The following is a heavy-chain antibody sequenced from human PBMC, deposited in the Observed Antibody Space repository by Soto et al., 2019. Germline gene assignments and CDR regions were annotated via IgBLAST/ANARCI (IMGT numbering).Heavy chain of an antibody. D-gene: IGHD3-16*02. CDR1: GYSFTTYW. CDR2: IYGGDSDT. J-gene: IGHJ6*02. V-gene: IGHV5-51*01. Sequence: GESLKISCKGSGYSFTTYWIGWVRQMPGKGLEWMGIIYGGDSDTRYSPSFQGQATISVDKSTSTAYLQWNTLKASDTAMYYCARPIINFRSSYYAMDVLGQGNAVTVSS. CDR3: ARPIINFRSSYYAMDV.